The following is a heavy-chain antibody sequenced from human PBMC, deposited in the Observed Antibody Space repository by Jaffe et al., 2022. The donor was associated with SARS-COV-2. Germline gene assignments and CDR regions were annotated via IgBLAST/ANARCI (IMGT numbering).Heavy chain of an antibody. Sequence: QVQLQQWGAGLLKPSETLSLTCAVYGGSFSGYYWSWIRQPPGKGLEWIGEINHSGSTNYNPSLKSRVTISVDTSKNQFSLKLSSVTAADTAVYYCARGVEWLASRLSYYYYMDVWGKGTTVTVSS. D-gene: IGHD6-19*01. V-gene: IGHV4-34*01. J-gene: IGHJ6*03. CDR2: INHSGST. CDR3: ARGVEWLASRLSYYYYMDV. CDR1: GGSFSGYY.